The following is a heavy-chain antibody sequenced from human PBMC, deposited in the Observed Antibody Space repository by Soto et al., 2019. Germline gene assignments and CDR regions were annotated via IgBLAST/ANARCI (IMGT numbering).Heavy chain of an antibody. CDR3: ARPSGYEGYWYFDL. Sequence: QVQLVESGGGVVQPGRSLRLSCAASGFTFSSYGMHWVRQAPGKGLEWVAVIWYDGSNKYYADSVKGRFTISRDNSKNTLCLQMNSLRAEDTAVYYCARPSGYEGYWYFDLWGRGTLVTVSS. CDR2: IWYDGSNK. D-gene: IGHD5-12*01. CDR1: GFTFSSYG. V-gene: IGHV3-33*01. J-gene: IGHJ2*01.